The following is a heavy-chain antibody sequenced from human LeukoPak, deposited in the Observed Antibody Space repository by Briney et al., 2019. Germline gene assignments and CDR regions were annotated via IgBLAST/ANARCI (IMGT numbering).Heavy chain of an antibody. V-gene: IGHV4-59*01. J-gene: IGHJ4*02. Sequence: SETLSLTCTVPGGSISSYYWSWIRQPPGKGLEWIGYVYYSGSTNYNPSLKSRVTISVDTSKNQFSLKLSSVTAADTAVYYCARDQGNYWGQGTLVTVSS. CDR3: ARDQGNY. CDR2: VYYSGST. CDR1: GGSISSYY.